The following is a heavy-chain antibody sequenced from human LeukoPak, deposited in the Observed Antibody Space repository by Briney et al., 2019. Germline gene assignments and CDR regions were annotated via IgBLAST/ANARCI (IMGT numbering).Heavy chain of an antibody. CDR2: IWYDGSNK. V-gene: IGHV3-30*02. Sequence: GGSLRLSCAASGFTFSNYGMHWVRQAPGKGLEWVAFIWYDGSNKYYADSVKGRFTISRDNSKNTLFLQMNGLRAEDTAVYYCSRDGYNSIDYWGQGTLVTVSS. J-gene: IGHJ4*02. D-gene: IGHD1-1*01. CDR3: SRDGYNSIDY. CDR1: GFTFSNYG.